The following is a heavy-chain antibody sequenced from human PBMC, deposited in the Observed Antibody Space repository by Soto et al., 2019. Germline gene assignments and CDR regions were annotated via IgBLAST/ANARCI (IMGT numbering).Heavy chain of an antibody. J-gene: IGHJ3*02. D-gene: IGHD2-15*01. V-gene: IGHV1-69*02. CDR1: GGTFSSYT. CDR3: ARGGVVSATRAFDI. Sequence: QVQLVQSGAEVKKPGSSVKVSCKASGGTFSSYTISWVRQAPGQGLEWMGRIIPILGIANYSQKFQGRVTIAADKSTSTAYMELSSLRSEDTAVYYCARGGVVSATRAFDIWGQWTMVTVSS. CDR2: IIPILGIA.